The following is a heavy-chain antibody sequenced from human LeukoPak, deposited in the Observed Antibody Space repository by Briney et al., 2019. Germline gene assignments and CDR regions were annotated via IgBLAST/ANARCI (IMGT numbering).Heavy chain of an antibody. Sequence: SVKVSCKASGGTFSSYAISWVRQAPGQGLEWMGGIIPIFGTANYAQKFQGRVTITADESTSTAYMELSSLRSEDTAVYYCASNHVYNRVVDYWGQGTLVTVSS. CDR2: IIPIFGTA. V-gene: IGHV1-69*13. D-gene: IGHD5-24*01. CDR3: ASNHVYNRVVDY. CDR1: GGTFSSYA. J-gene: IGHJ4*02.